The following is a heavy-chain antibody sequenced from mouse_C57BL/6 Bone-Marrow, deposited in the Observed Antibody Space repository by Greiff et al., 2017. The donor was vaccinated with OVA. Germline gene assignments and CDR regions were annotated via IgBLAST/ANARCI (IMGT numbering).Heavy chain of an antibody. CDR2: ISSGGSYT. J-gene: IGHJ4*01. Sequence: EVMLVESGGDLVKPGGSLKLSCAASGFTFSSYGMSWVRQTPDKRLEWVATISSGGSYTYYPDSVKGRFTISRDNAKNTLYLQMSSLKSEDTAMYYCARQVYYYGSSYVYAMDYWGQGTSVTVSS. V-gene: IGHV5-6*01. D-gene: IGHD1-1*01. CDR3: ARQVYYYGSSYVYAMDY. CDR1: GFTFSSYG.